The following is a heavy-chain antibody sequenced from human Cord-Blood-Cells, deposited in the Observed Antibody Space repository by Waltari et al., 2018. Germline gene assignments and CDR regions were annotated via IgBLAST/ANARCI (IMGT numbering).Heavy chain of an antibody. CDR1: GYSGTALS. V-gene: IGHV1-24*01. Sequence: QVQLIQTGTEVKKPGASGKVSCKVSGYSGTALSMEGGRQAPGKGLEWMGGFDPEDGETIYAQKFQGRVTMTEDTSTDTAYMELSSLRSVDTAVYYCATSLGRYIDAFDIWGQGTMVTVSS. CDR3: ATSLGRYIDAFDI. D-gene: IGHD3-16*01. J-gene: IGHJ3*02. CDR2: FDPEDGET.